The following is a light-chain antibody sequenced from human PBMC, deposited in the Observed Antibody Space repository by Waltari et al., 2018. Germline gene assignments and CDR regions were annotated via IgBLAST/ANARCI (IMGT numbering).Light chain of an antibody. V-gene: IGKV3-15*01. CDR1: QSISNN. Sequence: EIVMTQSPAALSVSPGERATLSCRASQSISNNLAWYQHKPGQPPRPLISGASTRATGVPARFSGSGSGTEFTLTISILQSEDSAIYFCQQYNTWPPSTFGQGTKLEIK. CDR2: GAS. J-gene: IGKJ2*02. CDR3: QQYNTWPPST.